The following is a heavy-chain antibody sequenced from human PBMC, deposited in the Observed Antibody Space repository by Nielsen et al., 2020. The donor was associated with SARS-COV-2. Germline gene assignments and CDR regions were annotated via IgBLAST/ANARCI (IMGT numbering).Heavy chain of an antibody. CDR3: ARDSAVVAATPGMDV. J-gene: IGHJ6*02. V-gene: IGHV3-30-3*01. CDR2: ISYDGSNK. D-gene: IGHD2-15*01. Sequence: GESLKISCAASGFTFGSYAMHWVRQAPGKGLEWVAVISYDGSNKYYADSVKGRFTISRDNSKNTLYLQMNSLRAEDTAVYYCARDSAVVAATPGMDVWGQGTTVTVSS. CDR1: GFTFGSYA.